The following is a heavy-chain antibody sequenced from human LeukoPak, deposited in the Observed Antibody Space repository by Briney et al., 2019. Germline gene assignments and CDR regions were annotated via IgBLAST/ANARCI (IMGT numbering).Heavy chain of an antibody. V-gene: IGHV3-23*01. CDR1: GFTFSNYG. CDR2: ISDST. Sequence: GGSLRLSCAASGFTFSNYGMSWVRQAPGEGLEWVSAISDSTWYADSVKGRFTISRVSSQNTLYLQMNSLRVEDTAVYYCAKDRRSYGGTSFDSWGQGTLVTVSS. CDR3: AKDRRSYGGTSFDS. J-gene: IGHJ4*02. D-gene: IGHD4-23*01.